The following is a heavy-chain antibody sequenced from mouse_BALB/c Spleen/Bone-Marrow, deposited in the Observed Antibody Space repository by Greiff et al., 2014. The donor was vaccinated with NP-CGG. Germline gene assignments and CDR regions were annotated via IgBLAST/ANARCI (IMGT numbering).Heavy chain of an antibody. V-gene: IGHV1-87*01. J-gene: IGHJ1*01. CDR1: GYTFTSYW. Sequence: QVQLQQSGAELARPGASVKLSCKASGYTFTSYWMQWVKQRPGQGLEWIGAIYPGDGDTRYTQKSKGKATLTADKSSSTAYMQLSSLASEDSAVYYCAREDDGYYDWYFDVWGAGTTVTVSS. D-gene: IGHD2-3*01. CDR2: IYPGDGDT. CDR3: AREDDGYYDWYFDV.